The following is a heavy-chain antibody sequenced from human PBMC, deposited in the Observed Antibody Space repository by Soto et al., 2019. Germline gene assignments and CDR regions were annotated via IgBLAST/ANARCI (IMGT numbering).Heavy chain of an antibody. CDR2: ISGSADGT. J-gene: IGHJ3*02. CDR3: ARGSLSGYVRGAFDI. V-gene: IGHV3-23*01. CDR1: GFTFSSYT. D-gene: IGHD5-12*01. Sequence: GGSLRLSCAASGFTFSSYTMSWVRQAPGKGLEWISAISGSADGTYYADSVKGRFTISRDNSKNTLYLQMNSLRAEDTAVYYCARGSLSGYVRGAFDIWGQGTMVTVSS.